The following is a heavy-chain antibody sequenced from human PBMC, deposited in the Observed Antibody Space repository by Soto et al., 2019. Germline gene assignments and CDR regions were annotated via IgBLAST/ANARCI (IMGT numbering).Heavy chain of an antibody. J-gene: IGHJ4*02. V-gene: IGHV4-59*01. D-gene: IGHD3-22*01. CDR3: ARVTSGFYYFDD. Sequence: SETLSLTCTVSGGSISSYYWRWIRQPPGKRVESIGYIYYPGSTNYNPSLKSRVTISVDTSKNKFSLKLSSVTAADTAVYYCARVTSGFYYFDDWGQGTLVTVSS. CDR2: IYYPGST. CDR1: GGSISSYY.